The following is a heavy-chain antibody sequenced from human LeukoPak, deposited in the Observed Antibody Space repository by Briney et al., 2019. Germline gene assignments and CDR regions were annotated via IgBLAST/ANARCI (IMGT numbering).Heavy chain of an antibody. Sequence: GGALRLSCAASGFTFDDYGMSWVRQAPGKGLELVSGINWNGGSTGYADSVKGRFTISRDNAKNSLYLQMNSLRAEDTAVYYCARVSILIVPYYAFDIWGQGTMVTVSS. CDR2: INWNGGST. J-gene: IGHJ3*02. V-gene: IGHV3-20*04. CDR3: ARVSILIVPYYAFDI. D-gene: IGHD2/OR15-2a*01. CDR1: GFTFDDYG.